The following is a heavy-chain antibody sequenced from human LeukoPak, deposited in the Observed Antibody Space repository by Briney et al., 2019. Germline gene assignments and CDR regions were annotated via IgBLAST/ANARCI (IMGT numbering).Heavy chain of an antibody. CDR3: AKGKRYYYDSSGYYAASAFDI. D-gene: IGHD3-22*01. V-gene: IGHV3-53*01. J-gene: IGHJ3*02. Sequence: GGSLRLSCAASGFTVSSNYMSWVRQAPGKGLEWVSVICSGGSTYYADSVKGRFTISRDNSKNTLYLQMNSLRAEDTAVYYCAKGKRYYYDSSGYYAASAFDIWGQGTMVTVSS. CDR2: ICSGGST. CDR1: GFTVSSNY.